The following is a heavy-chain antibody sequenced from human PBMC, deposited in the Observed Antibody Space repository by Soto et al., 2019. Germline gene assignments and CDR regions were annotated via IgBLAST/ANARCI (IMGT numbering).Heavy chain of an antibody. CDR3: AREKGRYDYVWGSYRYDGYYFDY. D-gene: IGHD3-16*02. CDR1: GGTFSSYA. CDR2: IIPIFGTA. J-gene: IGHJ4*02. Sequence: SVKVSCKASGGTFSSYAISWVRQAPGQGLEWIGGIIPIFGTANYAQKFQGRVTITADESTSTAYMELSSLRSEDTAVYYCAREKGRYDYVWGSYRYDGYYFDYWGQGTLVTVSS. V-gene: IGHV1-69*13.